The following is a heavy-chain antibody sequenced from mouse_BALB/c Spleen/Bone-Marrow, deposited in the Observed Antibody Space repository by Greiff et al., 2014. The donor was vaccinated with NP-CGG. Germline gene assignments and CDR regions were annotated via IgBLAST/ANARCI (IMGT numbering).Heavy chain of an antibody. V-gene: IGHV1S41*01. CDR3: ARFPFYYGSSFSYFDY. Sequence: DLVKPGASVKLSCKASGYTFTSYWINWIKQGPGQGLEWIGRIAPGSGSTYYNEMFKGKATLTVDTSSSTAYIQLSSLSSEDSAVYFCARFPFYYGSSFSYFDYWGQGTTLTVSS. D-gene: IGHD1-1*01. J-gene: IGHJ2*01. CDR2: IAPGSGST. CDR1: GYTFTSYW.